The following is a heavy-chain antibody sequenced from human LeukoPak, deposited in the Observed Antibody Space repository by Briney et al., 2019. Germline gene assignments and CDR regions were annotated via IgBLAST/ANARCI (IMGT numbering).Heavy chain of an antibody. V-gene: IGHV1-2*02. CDR3: ARDSGAEYFQH. Sequence: ASVKVSCKASGYTFTGYYMHWVRQAPGQGLEWMGWINPNSGGTNYAQTFQGRVTMTRDTSISTAYMELSGLRSDDTAMYYCARDSGAEYFQHWGQGTLVTAFS. J-gene: IGHJ1*01. CDR1: GYTFTGYY. D-gene: IGHD6-19*01. CDR2: INPNSGGT.